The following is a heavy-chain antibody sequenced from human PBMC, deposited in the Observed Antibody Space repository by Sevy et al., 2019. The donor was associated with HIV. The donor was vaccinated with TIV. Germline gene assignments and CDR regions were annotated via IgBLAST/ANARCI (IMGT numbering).Heavy chain of an antibody. CDR3: ARKGHSWDWFDP. V-gene: IGHV3-30*04. CDR1: GFTFSDYR. D-gene: IGHD2-15*01. J-gene: IGHJ5*02. Sequence: GGSLRLSCAASGFTFSDYRMHWVRQAPGKGLEWVAVISYDGRNNKYNADSVKGRFTISRDNAKNSLYLQMNSLRAEATAVYYCARKGHSWDWFDPWGQGTLVTVSS. CDR2: ISYDGRNNK.